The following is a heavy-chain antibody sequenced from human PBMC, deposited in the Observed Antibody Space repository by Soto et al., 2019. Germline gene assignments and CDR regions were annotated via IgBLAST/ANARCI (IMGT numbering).Heavy chain of an antibody. Sequence: GASVKVSCKASRVAFSKFIVTWVRQAPGLGLEWVGGIIPIFGTANYAQKFQGRVTITADESTSTSYMEVNNLRSEDTAVYYCAKVRYSSPMSYYYGMDVWGQGTTVTVSS. CDR2: IIPIFGTA. D-gene: IGHD6-19*01. V-gene: IGHV1-69*13. J-gene: IGHJ6*02. CDR1: RVAFSKFI. CDR3: AKVRYSSPMSYYYGMDV.